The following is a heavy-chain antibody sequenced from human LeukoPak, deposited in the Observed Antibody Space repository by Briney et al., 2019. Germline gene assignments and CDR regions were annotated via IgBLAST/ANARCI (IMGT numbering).Heavy chain of an antibody. CDR3: ARFADYYGSGAHFDY. D-gene: IGHD3-10*01. J-gene: IGHJ4*02. CDR1: GGPISSGSYY. CDR2: IYYSGST. V-gene: IGHV4-61*01. Sequence: PSETLSLTCAVSGGPISSGSYYWSWIRQPPGKGLEWIGYIYYSGSTNYNPSLKSRVTISVDTSKNQFSLKLSSVTAADTAVYYCARFADYYGSGAHFDYWGQGTLVTVSS.